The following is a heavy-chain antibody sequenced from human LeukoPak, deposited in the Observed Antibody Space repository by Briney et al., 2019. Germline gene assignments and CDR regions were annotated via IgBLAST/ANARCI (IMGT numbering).Heavy chain of an antibody. CDR1: GFTFSSYA. V-gene: IGHV3-23*01. J-gene: IGHJ4*02. D-gene: IGHD3-10*01. CDR2: TSGSGGST. CDR3: AKGVGYYYGSGSYYGAAFDY. Sequence: GGSLRLSCAASGFTFSSYAMSWVRQAPGKGLEWVSATSGSGGSTYYADSVKGRFTISRDNSKNTLYLQMNSLRAEDTAVYYCAKGVGYYYGSGSYYGAAFDYWGQGTLVTVSS.